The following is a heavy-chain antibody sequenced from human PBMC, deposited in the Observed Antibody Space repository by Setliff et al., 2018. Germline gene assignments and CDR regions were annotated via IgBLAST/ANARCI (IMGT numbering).Heavy chain of an antibody. Sequence: PSETLSLTCAVSGYSISSGYIWGWIRQPPGKGLEWVANIKKDGSIKYYLDSVRGRFTISRDNAENSLTLQMNSLRVEDTAVHYCSRDLQGSGDYVVDYWGQGTLVTVSS. CDR3: SRDLQGSGDYVVDY. CDR1: GYSISSGY. D-gene: IGHD4-17*01. V-gene: IGHV3-7*01. CDR2: IKKDGSIK. J-gene: IGHJ4*02.